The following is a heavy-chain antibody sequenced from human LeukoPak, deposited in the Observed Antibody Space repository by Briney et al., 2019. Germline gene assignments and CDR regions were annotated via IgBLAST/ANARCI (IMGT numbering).Heavy chain of an antibody. Sequence: SGGSLRLSCAASGLTFSSYAMSWVRQAPGKGLEWVSGINWNGGRTGYADSVKGRFTISRDNAKNSLYLQMNSLRAEDTALYYCARDYDYGDYPGYWGQGTLVTVSS. D-gene: IGHD4-17*01. CDR3: ARDYDYGDYPGY. V-gene: IGHV3-20*04. CDR2: INWNGGRT. CDR1: GLTFSSYA. J-gene: IGHJ4*02.